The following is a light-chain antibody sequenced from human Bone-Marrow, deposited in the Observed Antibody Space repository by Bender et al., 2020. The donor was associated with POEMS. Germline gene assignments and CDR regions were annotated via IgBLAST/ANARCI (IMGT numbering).Light chain of an antibody. Sequence: QSALTQPRSVSGSPGQSVTISCTGTSSDVGGYNYVSWYQQHPGKAPKLMIYDVNKRPSGVPDRFSGSKSGNTASLTISGLQAEDAADYYCCSYAGSYTLVFGGGTNLAVL. V-gene: IGLV2-11*01. CDR2: DVN. CDR1: SSDVGGYNY. J-gene: IGLJ2*01. CDR3: CSYAGSYTLV.